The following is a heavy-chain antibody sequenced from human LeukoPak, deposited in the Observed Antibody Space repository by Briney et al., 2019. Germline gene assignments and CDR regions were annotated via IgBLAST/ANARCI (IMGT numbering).Heavy chain of an antibody. CDR1: GFTVSSNY. CDR2: IYSGGST. J-gene: IGHJ3*02. D-gene: IGHD5-12*01. CDR3: ASGLRFVVDAFDI. V-gene: IGHV3-53*01. Sequence: PGGSLRLSCAASGFTVSSNYMSWVRQAPGKGLEWVSVIYSGGSTYYADSVKGRFTISRDNSKNTLYLQMNSLRAEDTAVYYRASGLRFVVDAFDIWGQGTMVTVSS.